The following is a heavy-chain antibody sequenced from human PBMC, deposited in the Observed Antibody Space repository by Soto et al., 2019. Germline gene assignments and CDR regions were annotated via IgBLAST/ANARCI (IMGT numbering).Heavy chain of an antibody. D-gene: IGHD3-3*01. CDR1: GFTFSSYA. V-gene: IGHV3-23*01. J-gene: IGHJ4*02. Sequence: PGGSLRLSCAASGFTFSSYAMSWVRQAPGKGLEWVSAISGSGGSTYYADSVKGRFTISRDNSKNTLYLQMNSLRAEDTAVYYCAKGITPQLPAPYDFWSGYYGDGFDYWGQGTLVTVSS. CDR2: ISGSGGST. CDR3: AKGITPQLPAPYDFWSGYYGDGFDY.